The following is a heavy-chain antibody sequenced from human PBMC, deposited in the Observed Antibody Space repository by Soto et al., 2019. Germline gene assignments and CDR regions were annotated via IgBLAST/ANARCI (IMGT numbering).Heavy chain of an antibody. CDR2: ISYDGSTK. CDR3: AKSVVPAAFIHFYYSGMDV. Sequence: QVQLVESGGGVVQPGRSLRLSCAASGFTFSSYGMHWVRQAPGKGLEWVAVISYDGSTKYYADSVKGRFTISRDNSKNTLYLQMNSLRAEDTAVHSCAKSVVPAAFIHFYYSGMDVWGQGTTVTVSS. V-gene: IGHV3-30*18. D-gene: IGHD2-2*01. J-gene: IGHJ6*01. CDR1: GFTFSSYG.